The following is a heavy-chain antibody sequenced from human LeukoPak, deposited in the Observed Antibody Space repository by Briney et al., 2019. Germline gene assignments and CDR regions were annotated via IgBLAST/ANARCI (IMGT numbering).Heavy chain of an antibody. J-gene: IGHJ4*02. CDR2: ISGSGDTT. CDR3: AKDIDLDYYYGSGSYPFDY. Sequence: GGSLRLSCAASGFTFSSYAMSWVRQAPGKGPEWVSAISGSGDTTYYAASVKGRFTISRDNSKNTLYLQMNSLRAEDTAVYYCAKDIDLDYYYGSGSYPFDYWGQGTLVTVSS. V-gene: IGHV3-23*01. CDR1: GFTFSSYA. D-gene: IGHD3-10*01.